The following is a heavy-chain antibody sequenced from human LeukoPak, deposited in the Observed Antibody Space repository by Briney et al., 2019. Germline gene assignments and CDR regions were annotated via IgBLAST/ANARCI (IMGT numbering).Heavy chain of an antibody. D-gene: IGHD5-18*01. CDR3: ARHTAMVTHYYGMDV. Sequence: ASVTLTCTASGYTFTSYDINWVRQATGQGLEWMGWMNPNSGNTGYAQKFQGRITMTRSASISTAYMELSSLRSEDTAVYYCARHTAMVTHYYGMDVWGQGTTVTVSS. CDR2: MNPNSGNT. V-gene: IGHV1-8*01. J-gene: IGHJ6*02. CDR1: GYTFTSYD.